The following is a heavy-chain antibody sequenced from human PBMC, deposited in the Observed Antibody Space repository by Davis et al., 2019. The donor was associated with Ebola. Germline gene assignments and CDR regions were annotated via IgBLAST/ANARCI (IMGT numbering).Heavy chain of an antibody. CDR3: AKDYSPRDYYYGMDV. CDR2: ISSSTTYT. D-gene: IGHD6-13*01. V-gene: IGHV3-11*05. CDR1: GFTFSDYY. J-gene: IGHJ6*02. Sequence: PGGSLRLSCAASGFTFSDYYMSWIRQAPGKGLEWVSYISSSTTYTNYADSVKGRFTISRDNAKNSLYLQMNSLRAEDTALYYCAKDYSPRDYYYGMDVWGQGTTVTVSS.